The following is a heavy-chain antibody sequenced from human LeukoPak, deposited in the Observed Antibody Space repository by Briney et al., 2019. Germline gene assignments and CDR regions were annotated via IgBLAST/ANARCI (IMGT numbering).Heavy chain of an antibody. CDR2: INAYNGNT. J-gene: IGHJ6*02. CDR3: AIASTTATLYYCGMDV. CDR1: GYTFTNYL. D-gene: IGHD2-2*01. Sequence: AAVQDSFQASGYTFTNYLFSGLRQAPGQGLAWMGCINAYNGNTNYAQKLQGRVTMTTDTYTSTAYMELRSLRADDTAVYYCAIASTTATLYYCGMDVWGQGTTVTVSS. V-gene: IGHV1-18*01.